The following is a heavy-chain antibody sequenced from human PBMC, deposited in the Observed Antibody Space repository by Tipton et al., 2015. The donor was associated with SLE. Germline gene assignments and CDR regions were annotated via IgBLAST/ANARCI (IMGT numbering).Heavy chain of an antibody. CDR2: VWYDGTSE. Sequence: RSLRLSCAASGFTFNNYGMHWVRQAPDKGLEWVAVVWYDGTSEYYADSVKGRFTISRDNSENTLSLQMNSLRAEDTAVYYCATRYDLVPDWGQGTLVTVSS. CDR3: ATRYDLVPD. CDR1: GFTFNNYG. D-gene: IGHD5-12*01. V-gene: IGHV3-33*01. J-gene: IGHJ4*02.